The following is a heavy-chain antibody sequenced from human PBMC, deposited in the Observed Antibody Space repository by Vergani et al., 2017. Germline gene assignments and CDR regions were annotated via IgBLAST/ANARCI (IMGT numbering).Heavy chain of an antibody. CDR1: AFTFSSYG. V-gene: IGHV3-30*02. Sequence: QLVESGGGWVQPGGCLRLSCAASAFTFSSYGMHWARQVPGKGLGWVAFIRHDGTNQYYADSVKGRFTISRDNSRNTLDLQMNSLKPEDTAVYYCAKSRGTCSSTSCFYHYAMDVWGQGTTVTVSS. D-gene: IGHD2-2*01. J-gene: IGHJ6*02. CDR3: AKSRGTCSSTSCFYHYAMDV. CDR2: IRHDGTNQ.